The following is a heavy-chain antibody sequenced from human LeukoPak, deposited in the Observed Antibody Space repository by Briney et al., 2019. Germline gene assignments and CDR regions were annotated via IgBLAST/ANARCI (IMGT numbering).Heavy chain of an antibody. CDR1: GFSFGSSW. D-gene: IGHD1-26*01. V-gene: IGHV3-7*01. J-gene: IGHJ4*02. Sequence: GGSLRLSCAASGFSFGSSWMSWVRQAPGKGLEWVANIKPDGSEKYYVDSVKGRFTISRDNAKNSLYLQMNSLRAEDTAVYYCARDWSWDAQDYWGQGTLVTVSS. CDR3: ARDWSWDAQDY. CDR2: IKPDGSEK.